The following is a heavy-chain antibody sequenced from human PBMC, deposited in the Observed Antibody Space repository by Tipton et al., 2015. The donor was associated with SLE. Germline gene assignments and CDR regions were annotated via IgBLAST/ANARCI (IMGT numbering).Heavy chain of an antibody. J-gene: IGHJ4*02. CDR3: ATGHFDY. D-gene: IGHD1-14*01. Sequence: TLSLTCSVSGVSISSYYWSWIRQPPGKGLEWIGYIYYSGSIDYNPSLKSRVSISIDTSKSQFSLRLKSVTAADTAVYYCATGHFDYWGQGSLVTVSS. CDR2: IYYSGSI. CDR1: GVSISSYY. V-gene: IGHV4-59*08.